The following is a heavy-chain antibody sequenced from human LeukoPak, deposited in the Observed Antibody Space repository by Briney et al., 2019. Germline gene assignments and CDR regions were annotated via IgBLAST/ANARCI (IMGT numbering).Heavy chain of an antibody. CDR2: IGQDGSEK. V-gene: IGHV3-7*03. J-gene: IGHJ4*02. D-gene: IGHD5-12*01. CDR1: GFTFSSYW. Sequence: PGGSLRLSCAASGFTFSSYWMSWVRQAPGKGLEWVANIGQDGSEKYYVDSVKGRFTISRDNAKNSLYLQMNSLRAEDTAVYYCAKSYNGYESKPDYWGQGTLVTVSS. CDR3: AKSYNGYESKPDY.